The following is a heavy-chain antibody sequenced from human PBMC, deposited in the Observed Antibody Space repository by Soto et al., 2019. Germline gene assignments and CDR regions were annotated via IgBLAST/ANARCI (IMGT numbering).Heavy chain of an antibody. V-gene: IGHV4-59*01. J-gene: IGHJ5*02. CDR3: ARDLTIGGFFDP. D-gene: IGHD3-10*01. Sequence: QVQLQESGPGLVKPSETLSLTCTVSGGSITSYYWTWIRQPPGKGMEWIGYIHYTGRTNSNPSLKSRVTMSVDTSKNRFSLNLYSVTAADTAVYYCARDLTIGGFFDPWGQGTLVTVSS. CDR1: GGSITSYY. CDR2: IHYTGRT.